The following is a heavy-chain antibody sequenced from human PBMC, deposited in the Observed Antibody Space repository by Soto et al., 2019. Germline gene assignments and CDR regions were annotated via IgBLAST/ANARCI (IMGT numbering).Heavy chain of an antibody. CDR3: ARTRVLGATLDYYYYGMDV. V-gene: IGHV6-1*01. CDR2: TYYRSKWYN. Sequence: QVQLQQSGPGLVKPSQTLSLTCAISGDSVSSNSAAWNWIRQSPSRGLEWLGRTYYRSKWYNDYAVSVKSRITINPDTSKNQFSLQLNSVTPEDTAVYYCARTRVLGATLDYYYYGMDVWGQGTTVTVSS. CDR1: GDSVSSNSAA. J-gene: IGHJ6*02. D-gene: IGHD1-26*01.